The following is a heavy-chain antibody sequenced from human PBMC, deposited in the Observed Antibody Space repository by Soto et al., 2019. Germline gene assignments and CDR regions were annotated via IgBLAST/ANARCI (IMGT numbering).Heavy chain of an antibody. CDR3: ARAPNSGSYWYFDL. V-gene: IGHV3-9*01. J-gene: IGHJ2*01. CDR2: ISWNSGSI. Sequence: EVQLVESGGGLVQPGRSLRLSCAASGFTFDDYAMHWVRQAPGKGLEWVSGISWNSGSIGYADSVKGRFTISRDNAKNSLYLQMNSLRAEDTALYYCARAPNSGSYWYFDLWGRGTLVTVSS. D-gene: IGHD6-25*01. CDR1: GFTFDDYA.